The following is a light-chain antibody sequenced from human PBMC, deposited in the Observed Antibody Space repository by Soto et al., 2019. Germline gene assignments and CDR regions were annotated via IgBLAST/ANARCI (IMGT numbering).Light chain of an antibody. CDR3: QQYNSYSQT. CDR1: QTISNW. V-gene: IGKV1-5*03. Sequence: IQMTQSPSTLSASVGDRVTITCQASQTISNWLAWYQQKPGKAPKLLIYKASTLESGVQSRFSGSGSGTEFTLTISSLQPEDFATYYCQQYNSYSQTFGQGTKVDIK. CDR2: KAS. J-gene: IGKJ1*01.